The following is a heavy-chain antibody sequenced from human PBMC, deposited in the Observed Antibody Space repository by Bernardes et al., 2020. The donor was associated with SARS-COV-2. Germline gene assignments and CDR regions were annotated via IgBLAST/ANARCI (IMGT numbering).Heavy chain of an antibody. J-gene: IGHJ6*02. CDR1: GFTFSSYW. CDR2: IKQDGSEK. CDR3: ARDMKSAAAGSSYYYYGMDV. V-gene: IGHV3-7*01. Sequence: GGSLRLSCAASGFTFSSYWMSWVRQAPEKGLEWVANIKQDGSEKYYVDSVKGRFTISRDNAKNSLYLQMNSLRAEDTAVYYCARDMKSAAAGSSYYYYGMDVWGQGTTVTVSS. D-gene: IGHD6-13*01.